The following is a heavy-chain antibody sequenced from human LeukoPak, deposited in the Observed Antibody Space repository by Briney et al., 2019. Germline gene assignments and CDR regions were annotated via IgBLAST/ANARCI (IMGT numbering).Heavy chain of an antibody. D-gene: IGHD3-10*01. J-gene: IGHJ5*02. CDR1: GYTFTSYA. CDR2: INTNTGNP. V-gene: IGHV7-4-1*02. Sequence: SVKVSCKASGYTFTSYAMNWVRQAPGQGLEWMGWINTNTGNPTYAQGFTGRFVFSLDTSVSTAYLQISSLKAEDTAVYYCARSTTMVRGVIGVNWLDPWGQGTLVTVSS. CDR3: ARSTTMVRGVIGVNWLDP.